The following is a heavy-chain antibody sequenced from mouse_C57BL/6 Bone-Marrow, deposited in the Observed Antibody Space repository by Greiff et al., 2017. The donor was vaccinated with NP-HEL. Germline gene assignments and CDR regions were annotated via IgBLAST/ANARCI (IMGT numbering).Heavy chain of an antibody. CDR2: IDPSDSYT. CDR1: SYTFTSYW. J-gene: IGHJ2*01. CDR3: ARWDTTVHFDY. Sequence: QVQLQQPGAELVMPGASVKLSCKASSYTFTSYWMHWVKQRPGQGLEWIGEIDPSDSYTNYNQKFKGKSTLTVDKSSSTAYMQLSSLTSEDSAVYYCARWDTTVHFDYWGQGTTLTVSS. V-gene: IGHV1-69*01. D-gene: IGHD1-1*01.